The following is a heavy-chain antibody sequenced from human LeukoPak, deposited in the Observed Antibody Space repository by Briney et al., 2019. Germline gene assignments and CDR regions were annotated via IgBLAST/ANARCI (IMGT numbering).Heavy chain of an antibody. CDR1: GGSISSYY. CDR2: IYTSGST. Sequence: SETLSLTCTVSGGSISSYYWSWIRQPAGKGLEWIGRIYTSGSTNYNPSLKSRVTMSVDTSKNQFSLKLSSVTAADTAVYYCARGVYSSSQYYFDYWGQGTLVTVSS. D-gene: IGHD6-6*01. V-gene: IGHV4-4*07. J-gene: IGHJ4*02. CDR3: ARGVYSSSQYYFDY.